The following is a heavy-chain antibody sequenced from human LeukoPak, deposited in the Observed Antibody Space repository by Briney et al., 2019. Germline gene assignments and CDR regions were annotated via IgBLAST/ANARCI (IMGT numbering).Heavy chain of an antibody. V-gene: IGHV1-18*01. CDR2: ITAYNDNT. J-gene: IGHJ4*02. CDR1: GDTFTSDG. Sequence: ASVKVSCKAPGDTFTSDGISWVRQAPGQGLEWMGWITAYNDNTNYAQKLQGRVTMTTDTSTSTAYMELRSVRSDDTAVYYCARALLWFGESSHIDYWGQGTLVTASS. CDR3: ARALLWFGESSHIDY. D-gene: IGHD3-10*01.